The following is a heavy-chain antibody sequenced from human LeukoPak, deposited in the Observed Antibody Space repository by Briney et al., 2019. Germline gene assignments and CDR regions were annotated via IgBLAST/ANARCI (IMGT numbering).Heavy chain of an antibody. V-gene: IGHV3-11*01. CDR1: GFTFSDYY. CDR2: ISSSGSTI. D-gene: IGHD6-19*01. CDR3: AKGGGWSPAVLFDY. Sequence: GGSLRLSCAASGFTFSDYYMSWIRQAPGKGLEWVSYISSSGSTIYYADSVKGRFTISRDNSKNTLYLQMNSLRAEDTAVYYCAKGGGWSPAVLFDYWGQGTLVTVSS. J-gene: IGHJ4*02.